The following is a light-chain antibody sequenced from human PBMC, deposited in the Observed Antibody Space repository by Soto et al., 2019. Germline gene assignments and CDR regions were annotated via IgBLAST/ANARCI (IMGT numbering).Light chain of an antibody. CDR1: SSDVGSYNL. CDR3: CSYAGSSTYV. V-gene: IGLV2-23*01. J-gene: IGLJ1*01. CDR2: EGS. Sequence: QSALTQPGSVSGSPGQSITISCTGTSSDVGSYNLVSWYQQHRGKAPKLMIYEGSKRPSGVSNRFSGSKSGNTASLTISGLQAEDEADYYCCSYAGSSTYVFGTGTKLTVL.